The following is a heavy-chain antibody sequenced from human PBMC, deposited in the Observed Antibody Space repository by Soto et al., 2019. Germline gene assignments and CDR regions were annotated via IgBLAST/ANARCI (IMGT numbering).Heavy chain of an antibody. CDR2: IWYDGSNK. V-gene: IGHV3-33*01. Sequence: GGSLRLSCAASGFTFSSYGMHWVRQTPGKGLEWVAVIWYDGSNKYYADSVKGRFTISRDNSKNTLYLQMNSLRAEDTAVYYCARAGYYDSSGSDAFDTWGQGTMVTVSS. CDR1: GFTFSSYG. CDR3: ARAGYYDSSGSDAFDT. D-gene: IGHD3-22*01. J-gene: IGHJ3*02.